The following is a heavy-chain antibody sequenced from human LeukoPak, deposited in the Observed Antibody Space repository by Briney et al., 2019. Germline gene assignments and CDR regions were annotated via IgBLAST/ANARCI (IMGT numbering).Heavy chain of an antibody. CDR2: IRYDGSNK. CDR3: ARGIAAAGISLLFDY. J-gene: IGHJ4*02. V-gene: IGHV3-30*02. Sequence: GGSLRLSCAASGFTFSSYGMSWVRQAPGKGLEWVAFIRYDGSNKYYADSVKGRFTISRDNSKNTLYLQMNSLRAEDTAVYYCARGIAAAGISLLFDYWGQGTLVTVSS. CDR1: GFTFSSYG. D-gene: IGHD6-13*01.